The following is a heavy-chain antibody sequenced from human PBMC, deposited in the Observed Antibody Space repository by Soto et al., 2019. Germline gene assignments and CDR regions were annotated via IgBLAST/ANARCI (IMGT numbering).Heavy chain of an antibody. J-gene: IGHJ3*02. CDR3: ARCHHPAEGYAFDI. V-gene: IGHV1-2*04. CDR1: GYTFTGYY. Sequence: QVQLVRSGAKVKKPGASVKVSCKALGYTFTGYYMHWVRQAPGQGLGWMGWINPNSGGTNYAQKFQGWVTMTRDTSISTAYMELSRLRSDDTAVYYCARCHHPAEGYAFDIWGQGTMVTVSS. CDR2: INPNSGGT. D-gene: IGHD6-13*01.